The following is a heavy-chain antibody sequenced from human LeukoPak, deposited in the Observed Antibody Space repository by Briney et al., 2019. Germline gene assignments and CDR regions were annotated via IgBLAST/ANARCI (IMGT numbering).Heavy chain of an antibody. CDR3: ARDYYSGTYAH. V-gene: IGHV1-69*05. CDR2: IIPIFGTA. Sequence: GASVKVSCKASGGTFSSYAISWVRQAPGQGLEWMGGIIPIFGTANYAQKFQGRVTMTTDASISTAYMELTSLTSDDTALYFCARDYYSGTYAHWGQGTQVTVSS. J-gene: IGHJ4*02. D-gene: IGHD1-26*01. CDR1: GGTFSSYA.